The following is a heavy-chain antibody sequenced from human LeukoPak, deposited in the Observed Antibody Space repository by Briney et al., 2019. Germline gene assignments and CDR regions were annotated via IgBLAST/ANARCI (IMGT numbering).Heavy chain of an antibody. CDR3: AKDPLICDSCHPPFDY. V-gene: IGHV3-23*01. CDR2: ISGSGGST. J-gene: IGHJ4*02. D-gene: IGHD2-15*01. Sequence: PGGSLRLSCAASGFTFSSYAMSWVRQAPGKGLEWVSAISGSGGSTYYADSVKGRFTISRDNSKNTLYLQMNSLRAEDTAVYYCAKDPLICDSCHPPFDYWGQGTLVTVSS. CDR1: GFTFSSYA.